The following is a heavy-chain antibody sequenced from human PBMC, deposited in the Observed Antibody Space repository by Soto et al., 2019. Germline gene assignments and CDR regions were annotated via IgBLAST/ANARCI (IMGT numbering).Heavy chain of an antibody. J-gene: IGHJ5*02. V-gene: IGHV3-9*01. CDR2: ISWNSGSI. CDR3: AKDPYSRSSDTTTNWFDP. Sequence: EVQLVESGGGLVQPGRSLRLSCAASGFTFDDYAMHWVRQAPGKGLEWVSGISWNSGSIGYADSVKGRFTISRDNAKNSMYLQMNSLRAEDTALYYWAKDPYSRSSDTTTNWFDPWGQGTLVTVSS. CDR1: GFTFDDYA. D-gene: IGHD6-6*01.